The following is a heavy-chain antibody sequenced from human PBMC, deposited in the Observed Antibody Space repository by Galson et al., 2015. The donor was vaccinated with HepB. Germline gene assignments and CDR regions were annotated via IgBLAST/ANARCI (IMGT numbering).Heavy chain of an antibody. CDR1: GYTFTSYY. D-gene: IGHD3-22*01. CDR3: ARDASEPYDSSGYPDY. Sequence: SVKVSCKASGYTFTSYYMHWVRQAPGQGLEWMGIINPSGGSTSYAQKFQGRVTMTRDTSTSTVYMELSSLRSEDTAVYYCARDASEPYDSSGYPDYWGQGTLVTVSS. CDR2: INPSGGST. J-gene: IGHJ4*02. V-gene: IGHV1-46*03.